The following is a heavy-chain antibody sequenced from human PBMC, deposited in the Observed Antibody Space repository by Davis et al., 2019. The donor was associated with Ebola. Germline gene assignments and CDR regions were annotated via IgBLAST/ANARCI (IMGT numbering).Heavy chain of an antibody. CDR2: TYYSSKWYK. CDR3: ARVNWGAVKAFDI. D-gene: IGHD7-27*01. J-gene: IGHJ3*02. Sequence: HSQTLSLTCDISGDSVSSNSGAWNWIRQSPSRGLEWLGRTYYSSKWYKDYAVSVKSRITFNPDTSKNQFSLQLDSVTPEDTAIYYCARVNWGAVKAFDIWGQGSMVTVSS. CDR1: GDSVSSNSGA. V-gene: IGHV6-1*01.